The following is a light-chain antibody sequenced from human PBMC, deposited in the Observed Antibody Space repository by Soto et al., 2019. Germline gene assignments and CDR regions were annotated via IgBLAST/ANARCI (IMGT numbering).Light chain of an antibody. CDR1: QSVDIS. CDR3: QQRSNWPGT. V-gene: IGKV3-15*01. Sequence: VMTQSPATLSVSPGERATLSCRASQSVDISLAWYQQKPGQTPRLLIYGASTRATGIPARFSGSGSGTEFTLAISSLQSEDFAVYYCQQRSNWPGTFGPGTKVDI. CDR2: GAS. J-gene: IGKJ3*01.